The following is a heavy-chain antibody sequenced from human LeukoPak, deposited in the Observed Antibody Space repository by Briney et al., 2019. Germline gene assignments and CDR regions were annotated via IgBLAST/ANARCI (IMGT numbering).Heavy chain of an antibody. D-gene: IGHD3-22*01. CDR1: GFSLSTSGMC. V-gene: IGHV2-70*11. Sequence: ESGPTLVKPTQTLTLTCTFSGFSLSTSGMCVSWIRQPPGKALEWLARSDWDDDKYYSTALKTRLTISKDTSKNQVVLTMTHMDPVDTATYYCARNYYDSSGYYPNWFDPWGQGTLVTVSS. CDR2: SDWDDDK. CDR3: ARNYYDSSGYYPNWFDP. J-gene: IGHJ5*02.